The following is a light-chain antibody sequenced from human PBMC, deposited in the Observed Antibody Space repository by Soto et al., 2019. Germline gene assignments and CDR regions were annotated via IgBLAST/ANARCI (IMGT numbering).Light chain of an antibody. CDR1: RSNIGSNY. CDR3: AAWDDSLSGPE. CDR2: RDD. J-gene: IGLJ2*01. Sequence: QSVLTQPPSASGTPGQRVTISCSGGRSNIGSNYVYWYKQLPGTAPKLLIYRDDQRSSGVPDRFSGSKSGTSASLAISGLRSEDEGDYYCAAWDDSLSGPEFGGGTKLTVL. V-gene: IGLV1-47*01.